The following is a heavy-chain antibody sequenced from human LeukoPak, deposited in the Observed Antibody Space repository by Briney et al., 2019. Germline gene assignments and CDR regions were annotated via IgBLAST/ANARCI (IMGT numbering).Heavy chain of an antibody. J-gene: IGHJ4*02. CDR1: GFTFSSYA. D-gene: IGHD2-2*01. V-gene: IGHV3-23*01. CDR2: ISGSGGRT. Sequence: GGSLRLSCAASGFTFSSYAMSWVRQAPGKGLEWVSAISGSGGRTYYADSVKGRFTIYRDNSKNTLYLQMNSLRAEDTAVYYCAKGFAYQLPHSTFDYWGQGTLVTVSS. CDR3: AKGFAYQLPHSTFDY.